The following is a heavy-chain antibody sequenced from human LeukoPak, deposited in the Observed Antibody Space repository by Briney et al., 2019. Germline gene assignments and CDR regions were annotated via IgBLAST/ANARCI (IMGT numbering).Heavy chain of an antibody. Sequence: ASVKVSCKASGYTFTSYGISWVRQAPGQGLEWMGWISAYNGNTNYAQKLQGRVTMTTDTSTSTAYMELRSLRSDGTAVYYCARDKLGYSYGFYHDYWGQGTLVTVSS. CDR2: ISAYNGNT. CDR1: GYTFTSYG. D-gene: IGHD5-18*01. CDR3: ARDKLGYSYGFYHDY. J-gene: IGHJ4*02. V-gene: IGHV1-18*01.